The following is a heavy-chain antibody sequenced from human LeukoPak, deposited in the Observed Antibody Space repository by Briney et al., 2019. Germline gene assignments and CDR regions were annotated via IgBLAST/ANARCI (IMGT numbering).Heavy chain of an antibody. CDR1: GGSFSGYY. V-gene: IGHV4-59*01. CDR3: ARVLLWDPVATGFDP. CDR2: IYYSGST. D-gene: IGHD3-10*01. J-gene: IGHJ5*02. Sequence: SETLSLTCAVYGGSFSGYYWSWLRQPPGKGLEWLGYIYYSGSTNYNPSLKSRVTISVDTSKNQFSLKLSSVTAADTAVYYCARVLLWDPVATGFDPWGQGTLVTVSS.